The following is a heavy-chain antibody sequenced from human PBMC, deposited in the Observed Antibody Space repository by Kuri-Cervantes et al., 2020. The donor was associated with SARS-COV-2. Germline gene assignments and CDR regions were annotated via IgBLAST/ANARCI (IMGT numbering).Heavy chain of an antibody. V-gene: IGHV1-2*02. CDR2: INPNSGGT. CDR1: GYTFTAYY. Sequence: ASVKVSCKASGYTFTAYYMHWVRQAPGQGLEWMGWINPNSGGTNYAQKFQGRVTMTRDTSTSTVYMELSSLRSEDTAVYYCARAPGGMDVWGQGTTVTVSS. J-gene: IGHJ6*02. CDR3: ARAPGGMDV.